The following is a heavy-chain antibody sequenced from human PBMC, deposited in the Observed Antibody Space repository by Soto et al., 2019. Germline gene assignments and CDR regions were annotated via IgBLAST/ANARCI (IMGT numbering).Heavy chain of an antibody. Sequence: ASVKVSCKASGYSFSDFGITWVRQAPGQGLEWMGWISGKNGNTNYAQKVQGRVTLTADTSTSTAYMEMRALTPDDTATYYCARSDYYEDAGTFEYWGQGTPVTVSS. CDR1: GYSFSDFG. D-gene: IGHD4-17*01. J-gene: IGHJ4*02. CDR2: ISGKNGNT. V-gene: IGHV1-18*04. CDR3: ARSDYYEDAGTFEY.